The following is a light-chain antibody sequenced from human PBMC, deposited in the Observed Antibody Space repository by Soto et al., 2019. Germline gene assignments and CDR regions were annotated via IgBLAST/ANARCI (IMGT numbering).Light chain of an antibody. CDR1: QSVSSF. CDR3: QQRVNWPLT. J-gene: IGKJ4*01. CDR2: DAS. Sequence: EIVLTQSPATLSLSPGERASLSCRASQSVSSFLAWYQQKPGQAPRLPIYDASNRATGIPARFSGSGSGTDFTLTISSLEPEDFAVYYCQQRVNWPLTFGGGTKVDIK. V-gene: IGKV3-11*01.